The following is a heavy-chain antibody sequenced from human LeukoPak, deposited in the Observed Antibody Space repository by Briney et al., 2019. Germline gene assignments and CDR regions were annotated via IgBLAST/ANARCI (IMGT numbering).Heavy chain of an antibody. V-gene: IGHV3-33*06. J-gene: IGHJ4*02. Sequence: GGSLRLSCAASGFSFSKYAVHWVRQAPGEGLEWVAVIWFDGRQTFYADSVKGRFTISRDNSKNTLYLQMNSLRAEDTALYYCVKDRTVAGTDARYYFDYWGQGTLVTVSS. CDR3: VKDRTVAGTDARYYFDY. CDR2: IWFDGRQT. D-gene: IGHD6-19*01. CDR1: GFSFSKYA.